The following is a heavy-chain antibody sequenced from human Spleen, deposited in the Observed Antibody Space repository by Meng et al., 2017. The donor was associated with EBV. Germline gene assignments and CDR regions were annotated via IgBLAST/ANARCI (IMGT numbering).Heavy chain of an antibody. Sequence: QVQLVQSGPEVKKPWASVKVSCKTSGYTFNTYGFSWVRQAPGQGLEWMGWISAYNGNTDYAQKFQGRLIMTTDTSTSTAYMELKNLRSDDTAVYYCARDTVVGALKPLDYWGQGTLVTVSS. V-gene: IGHV1-18*01. CDR2: ISAYNGNT. CDR1: GYTFNTYG. CDR3: ARDTVVGALKPLDY. D-gene: IGHD2-15*01. J-gene: IGHJ4*02.